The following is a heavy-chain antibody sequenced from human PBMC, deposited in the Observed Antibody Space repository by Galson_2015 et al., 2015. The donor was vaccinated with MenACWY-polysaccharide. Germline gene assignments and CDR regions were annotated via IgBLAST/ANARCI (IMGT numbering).Heavy chain of an antibody. CDR3: ARVTRGGFGSTSGAFLD. D-gene: IGHD2-2*01. CDR2: IDHTGNT. Sequence: TLSLTCAVYGGSFSGYYWSWIRQPPGKGLEWIGEIDHTGNTKYNPSLKSRVTISVDTSKKQFSLRLSSVTAADTAVYYCARVTRGGFGSTSGAFLDWGQGTLVTISS. V-gene: IGHV4-34*01. CDR1: GGSFSGYY. J-gene: IGHJ4*02.